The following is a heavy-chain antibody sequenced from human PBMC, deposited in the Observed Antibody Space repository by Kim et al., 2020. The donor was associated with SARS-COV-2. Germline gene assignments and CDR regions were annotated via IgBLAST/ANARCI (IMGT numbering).Heavy chain of an antibody. CDR2: INHSGST. V-gene: IGHV4-34*01. J-gene: IGHJ4*02. Sequence: SETLSLTCAVYGGSFSGYYWSWIRQPPGKGLEWIGEINHSGSTNYNPSLKSRVTISVDTSKNQFSLKLSSVTAADTAVYYCAVYYDYVWGSYRPISPRSFDYWGQGTLVTVSS. CDR3: AVYYDYVWGSYRPISPRSFDY. CDR1: GGSFSGYY. D-gene: IGHD3-16*02.